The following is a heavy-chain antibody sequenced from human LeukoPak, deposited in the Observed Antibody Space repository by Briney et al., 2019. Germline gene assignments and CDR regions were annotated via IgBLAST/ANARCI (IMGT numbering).Heavy chain of an antibody. J-gene: IGHJ4*02. CDR3: ARVGAGTQSKGAPFDY. D-gene: IGHD3-10*01. CDR2: IYYSGST. Sequence: PSETLSLTCTVSGGSISGTSYYWGWIRQPPGKGLEWIGSIYYSGSTNYNPSLKSRVTISVDTSKNQFSLKLSSVTAADTAVYYCARVGAGTQSKGAPFDYWGQGTLVTVSS. CDR1: GGSISGTSYY. V-gene: IGHV4-39*07.